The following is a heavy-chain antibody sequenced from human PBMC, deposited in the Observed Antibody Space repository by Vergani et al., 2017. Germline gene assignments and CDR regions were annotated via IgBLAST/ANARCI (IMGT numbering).Heavy chain of an antibody. CDR3: ARETYLWGIYSINRFDL. CDR2: SRTKPKSYTT. CDR1: GFIFSDHY. D-gene: IGHD3-16*01. V-gene: IGHV3-72*01. J-gene: IGHJ2*01. Sequence: EVQLVESGGGLVQPGGSLRLSCAASGFIFSDHYMDWVRQAPGKGLEWVGRSRTKPKSYTTEYAASVTGRFTISRVDSKNSLYRQMNSLKSEDTAVYYCARETYLWGIYSINRFDLWGRGTLVTVSS.